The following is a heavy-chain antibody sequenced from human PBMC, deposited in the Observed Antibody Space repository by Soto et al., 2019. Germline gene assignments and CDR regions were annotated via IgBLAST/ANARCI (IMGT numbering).Heavy chain of an antibody. CDR2: ISSTTNYI. Sequence: PGGSLRLSCAASGFTFTRYSMNWVRQAPGKGLEWVSSISSTTNYIYYADSMKGRFAVSRDNAKNSVYLEMNSLSAEDTAVYYCARESEDLTSNFDYWGQGTLVTVSS. CDR3: ARESEDLTSNFDY. J-gene: IGHJ4*02. CDR1: GFTFTRYS. V-gene: IGHV3-21*01.